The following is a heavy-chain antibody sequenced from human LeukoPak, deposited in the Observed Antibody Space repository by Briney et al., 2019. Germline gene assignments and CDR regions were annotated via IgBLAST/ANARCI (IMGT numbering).Heavy chain of an antibody. CDR2: IYYSGST. CDR3: ARGLAAAGRRFDY. V-gene: IGHV4-61*08. D-gene: IGHD6-13*01. J-gene: IGHJ4*02. Sequence: PSETLSLTCTVSGGSISSGDYYWCWIRQPPGKGLVWIGYIYYSGSTNYNPSLKSRVTISVDTSKNQFSLKLSSVTAADTAVYYCARGLAAAGRRFDYWGQGTLVTVSS. CDR1: GGSISSGDYY.